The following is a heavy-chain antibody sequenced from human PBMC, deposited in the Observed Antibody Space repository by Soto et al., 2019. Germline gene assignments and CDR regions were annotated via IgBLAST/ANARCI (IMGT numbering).Heavy chain of an antibody. Sequence: QVQLVQSGAEVKKPGASVKVSCKASGYTFTGYYMHWVRQAPGQGLEWMGWINPNSGGTNYAQKFQGRVTMTRDTSISTAYVELSRLRSDDTAVYYCFVTIFGVVAPNWFDPWGQGTLVTVSS. CDR2: INPNSGGT. CDR3: FVTIFGVVAPNWFDP. J-gene: IGHJ5*02. V-gene: IGHV1-2*02. CDR1: GYTFTGYY. D-gene: IGHD3-3*01.